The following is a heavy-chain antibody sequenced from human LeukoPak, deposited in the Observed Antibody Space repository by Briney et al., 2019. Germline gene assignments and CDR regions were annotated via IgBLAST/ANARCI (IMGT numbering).Heavy chain of an antibody. CDR2: IKKDGSEK. D-gene: IGHD6-13*01. V-gene: IGHV3-7*01. CDR3: TREGITAGADY. CDR1: GFTFTTYW. Sequence: GGSLRLSCAASGFTFTTYWMSWVRQAPGKGLEWVANIKKDGSEKYYVDSVKGRFTISRDNAKNLLYLQMNSLRAEDTAVYYCTREGITAGADYWGQGTLVTVSS. J-gene: IGHJ4*02.